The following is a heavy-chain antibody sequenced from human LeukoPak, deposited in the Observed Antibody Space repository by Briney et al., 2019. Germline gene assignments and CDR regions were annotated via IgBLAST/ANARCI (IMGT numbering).Heavy chain of an antibody. CDR3: TTELGYCSGGSCPVPNWFDP. Sequence: GGSLRLSCAASGFTFSDAWMSWVRQPPGKGLEWVGRIKSKTDGGTTEYAAPVKGRFTISRDDSKNALYLQMNSLKTEDTAVYYCTTELGYCSGGSCPVPNWFDPWGQGTLVTVSS. V-gene: IGHV3-15*01. D-gene: IGHD2-15*01. J-gene: IGHJ5*02. CDR1: GFTFSDAW. CDR2: IKSKTDGGTT.